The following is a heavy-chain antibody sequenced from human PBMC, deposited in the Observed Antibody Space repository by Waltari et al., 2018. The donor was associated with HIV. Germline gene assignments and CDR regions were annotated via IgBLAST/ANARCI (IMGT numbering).Heavy chain of an antibody. J-gene: IGHJ6*02. CDR2: MNPNSGNP. CDR3: ASLRGVSYYGSGTYGMDV. Sequence: QVQLVQSGAEVKKPGASVKVSCKASGYTFTSYDINWVRQATGQGLEWMGGMNPNSGNPGYAQKFQGRVTMTRNTSISTAYMELSSLRSEDTAVYYCASLRGVSYYGSGTYGMDVWGQGTTVTVSS. D-gene: IGHD3-10*01. CDR1: GYTFTSYD. V-gene: IGHV1-8*01.